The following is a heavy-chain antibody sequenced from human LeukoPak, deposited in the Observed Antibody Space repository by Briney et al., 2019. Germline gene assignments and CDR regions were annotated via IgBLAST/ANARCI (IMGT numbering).Heavy chain of an antibody. CDR1: GGSFSGYY. CDR3: ARNNWFDP. J-gene: IGHJ5*02. Sequence: SETLSLTCAVYGGSFSGYYWSWIRQPPGKGLEWIGEINHSGSTNYNPSLKSRVTISVDTSKNQFSLKLSSVTAADTAVYYCARNNWFDPWGQGTLVTVSS. CDR2: INHSGST. V-gene: IGHV4-34*01.